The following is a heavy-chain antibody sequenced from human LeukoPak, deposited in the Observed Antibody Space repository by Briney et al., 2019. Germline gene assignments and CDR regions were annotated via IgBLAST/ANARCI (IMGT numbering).Heavy chain of an antibody. D-gene: IGHD3-10*01. J-gene: IGHJ6*02. CDR1: GGTFSSYA. V-gene: IGHV1-69*13. Sequence: SVKVSCKASGGTFSSYAISWVRQAPRQGLEWMGGIIPIFGTANYAQKFQGRVTITADESTSTAYMELSSLRSEDTAVYYCASPEDYYYARPANYYYYYGMDVWGQGTTVTVSS. CDR3: ASPEDYYYARPANYYYYYGMDV. CDR2: IIPIFGTA.